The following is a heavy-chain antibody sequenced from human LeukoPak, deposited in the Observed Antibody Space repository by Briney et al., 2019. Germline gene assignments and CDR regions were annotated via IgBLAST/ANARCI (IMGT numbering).Heavy chain of an antibody. J-gene: IGHJ4*02. CDR2: IIPILGIA. D-gene: IGHD1-1*01. CDR3: ARAAVLDSPPFDY. V-gene: IGHV1-69*02. Sequence: SVTVSCKASGGTFSSYTISWVRQAPGQGLEWMGRIIPILGIANYAQKFQGRVTITADKSTSTAYMELSSLRSEDTAVYYCARAAVLDSPPFDYWGQGTLVTVSS. CDR1: GGTFSSYT.